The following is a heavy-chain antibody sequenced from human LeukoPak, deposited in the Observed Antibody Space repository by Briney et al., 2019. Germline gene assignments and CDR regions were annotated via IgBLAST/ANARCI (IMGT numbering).Heavy chain of an antibody. CDR3: ARMYSASRGDAFDI. D-gene: IGHD1-26*01. CDR2: IYYSGST. J-gene: IGHJ3*02. CDR1: GGSISSYY. Sequence: SETLSLTCTVSGGSISSYYWTWIRQPPGKELEWIGYIYYSGSTNYNPSLKSRVTISVDTSKNHFSLKLTSVTAADRAVYYCARMYSASRGDAFDIWGQGTMVTVSS. V-gene: IGHV4-59*01.